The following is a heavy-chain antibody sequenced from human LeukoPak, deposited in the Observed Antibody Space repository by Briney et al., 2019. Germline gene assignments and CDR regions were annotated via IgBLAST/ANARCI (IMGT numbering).Heavy chain of an antibody. Sequence: SETLSLTCTVSGGSISSYYWSWIRQPPGKGLEWSGYIYYSGSTNSNPSLKSRVTISVDTSKNQFSLKLTSVTAADTAVYYCARSRSYQLLTFDYWGQGALVTVSS. CDR1: GGSISSYY. J-gene: IGHJ4*02. V-gene: IGHV4-59*01. CDR3: ARSRSYQLLTFDY. CDR2: IYYSGST. D-gene: IGHD2-2*01.